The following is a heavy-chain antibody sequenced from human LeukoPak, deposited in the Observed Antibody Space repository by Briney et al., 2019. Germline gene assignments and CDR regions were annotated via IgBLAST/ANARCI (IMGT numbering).Heavy chain of an antibody. Sequence: GGSLRLSCAASGFSFSNGMHWVRLAPGRGLEWVAFIPRDGSYEKYADSVKGRFAISRDNSKSTLYLHMNSLRAEDTAVYYCANIPNSFGPDYWGQGSLVTVSS. CDR2: IPRDGSYE. CDR3: ANIPNSFGPDY. V-gene: IGHV3-30*02. CDR1: GFSFSNG. J-gene: IGHJ4*02. D-gene: IGHD3-16*01.